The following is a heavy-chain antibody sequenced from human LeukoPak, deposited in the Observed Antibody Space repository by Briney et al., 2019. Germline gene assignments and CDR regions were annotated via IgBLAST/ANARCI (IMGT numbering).Heavy chain of an antibody. CDR1: GGTFSGYY. Sequence: SETLSLTCAVYGGTFSGYYWSWIRQPPGKGLEWIGEINHSGSTNYNPSLKGRVTISVDTSKNQFSLKLSSVTAADTAVYYCARGVVAADYCYYMDVWGKGTTVTVSS. D-gene: IGHD2-15*01. J-gene: IGHJ6*03. V-gene: IGHV4-34*01. CDR3: ARGVVAADYCYYMDV. CDR2: INHSGST.